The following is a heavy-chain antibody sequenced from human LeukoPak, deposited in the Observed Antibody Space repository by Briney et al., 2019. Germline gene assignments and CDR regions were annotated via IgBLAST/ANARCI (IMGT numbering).Heavy chain of an antibody. V-gene: IGHV3-30-3*01. J-gene: IGHJ3*02. CDR1: GFTFGSYT. CDR3: ARRYSANAFDI. Sequence: PGGSLRLSCAASGFTFGSYTMHWVRQAPGKGLEWVALISYDGSNKYYADSVKGRFTISRDNSMNTLYLQMNSLRAEDTAVYYCARRYSANAFDIWGQGTVVTVSS. D-gene: IGHD6-13*01. CDR2: ISYDGSNK.